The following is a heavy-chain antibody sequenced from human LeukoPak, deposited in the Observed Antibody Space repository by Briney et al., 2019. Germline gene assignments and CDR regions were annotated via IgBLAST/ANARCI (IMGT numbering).Heavy chain of an antibody. CDR1: GFTFNIYA. D-gene: IGHD2-2*01. V-gene: IGHV3-30*14. CDR3: AKETMRRGPHDY. CDR2: ISIDGRNK. J-gene: IGHJ4*02. Sequence: GGSLRLSCAASGFTFNIYAIRWVRQAPGKGLEWVGVISIDGRNKYYADSMKDRFTISRDNSKNTLYLQMNSLRAEDTAVYYCAKETMRRGPHDYWGQGTLVTVSS.